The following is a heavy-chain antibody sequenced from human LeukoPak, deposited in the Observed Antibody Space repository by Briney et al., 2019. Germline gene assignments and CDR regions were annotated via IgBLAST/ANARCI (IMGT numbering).Heavy chain of an antibody. CDR2: IYSGGST. CDR1: GFNVDTSY. J-gene: IGHJ4*02. CDR3: AKDTPDSSAYYLEN. Sequence: PGGSLRLSCATSGFNVDTSYMSWVRQAPGKGPEWVSVIYSGGSTYYADSVKGRFTISRDESKTTLFLQMNSLRDEDTAVYYCAKDTPDSSAYYLENWGQGTLVTVSS. D-gene: IGHD3-22*01. V-gene: IGHV3-66*01.